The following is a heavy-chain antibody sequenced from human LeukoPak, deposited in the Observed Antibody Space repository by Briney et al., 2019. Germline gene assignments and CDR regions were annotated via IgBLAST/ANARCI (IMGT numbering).Heavy chain of an antibody. V-gene: IGHV3-21*01. CDR1: GFTFSSYE. CDR3: ARRGYHDYSGFDY. J-gene: IGHJ4*02. Sequence: EGSLRLSCAASGFTFSSYEMNWVRQAPGKGLEWVSSISGSSSDIYYADSVKGRFTISRDNSKNSLYLQMKSLRAEDTALYYCARRGYHDYSGFDYWGQGTLVTVSS. CDR2: ISGSSSDI. D-gene: IGHD1-26*01.